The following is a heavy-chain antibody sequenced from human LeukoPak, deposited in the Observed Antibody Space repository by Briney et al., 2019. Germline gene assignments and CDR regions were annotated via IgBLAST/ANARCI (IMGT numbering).Heavy chain of an antibody. D-gene: IGHD6-13*01. CDR2: INHSGST. CDR1: GGSFSGYY. V-gene: IGHV4-34*01. J-gene: IGHJ5*02. CDR3: ARISSWYLGWFDP. Sequence: SETLSLTCTVYGGSFSGYYWSWIRQPPGKGLEWIGEINHSGSTNYNPSLKSRVTISVDTSKNQFSLTLSSVTAADTAVYYCARISSWYLGWFDPWGQGTLVTVSS.